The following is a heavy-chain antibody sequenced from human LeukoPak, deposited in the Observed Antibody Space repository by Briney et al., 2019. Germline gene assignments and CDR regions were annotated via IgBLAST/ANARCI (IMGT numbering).Heavy chain of an antibody. CDR1: GFYFANYA. CDR3: ARHRYSSGWPNYDAFDI. V-gene: IGHV3-20*04. J-gene: IGHJ3*02. CDR2: INWNGGST. D-gene: IGHD6-19*01. Sequence: GGSLRLSCAASGFYFANYAMSWVRQAPGKGLEWVSGINWNGGSTGYADSVKGRFTISRDNAKNSLYLQMNSLRAEDTALYYCARHRYSSGWPNYDAFDIWGQGTMVTVSS.